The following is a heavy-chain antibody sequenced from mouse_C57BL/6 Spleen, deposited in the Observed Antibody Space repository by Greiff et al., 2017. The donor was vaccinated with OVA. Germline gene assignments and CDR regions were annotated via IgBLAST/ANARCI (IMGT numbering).Heavy chain of an antibody. CDR3: AREAQVHFDY. CDR2: IYPGDGDT. J-gene: IGHJ2*01. D-gene: IGHD3-2*02. Sequence: QVQLQQSGPELVKPGASVKISCKASGYAFSSSWMNWVKQRPGKGLEWIGRIYPGDGDTNYNGKFKGKATLTADKSSSTAYMQLSSLTSEDSAVYFCAREAQVHFDYWGQGTTLTVSS. V-gene: IGHV1-82*01. CDR1: GYAFSSSW.